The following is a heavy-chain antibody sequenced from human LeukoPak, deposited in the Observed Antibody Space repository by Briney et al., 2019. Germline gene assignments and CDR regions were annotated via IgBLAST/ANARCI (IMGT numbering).Heavy chain of an antibody. V-gene: IGHV1-2*02. CDR1: GGTFSSYA. J-gene: IGHJ4*02. CDR3: ARDYDILTGYYGGSYYFDY. Sequence: ASVKVSCKASGGTFSSYAISWVRQAPGQGLEWMGWINPNSGGTNYAQKFQGRVTMTRDTSISTAYMELSRLRSDDTAVYYCARDYDILTGYYGGSYYFDYWGQGTLVTVSS. D-gene: IGHD3-9*01. CDR2: INPNSGGT.